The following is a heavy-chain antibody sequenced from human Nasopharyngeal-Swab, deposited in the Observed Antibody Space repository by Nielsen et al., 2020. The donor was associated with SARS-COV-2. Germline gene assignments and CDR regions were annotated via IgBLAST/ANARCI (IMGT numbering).Heavy chain of an antibody. Sequence: WVRQAPGQGLEWMGRINPNSGGTNCAQKFQGRVTMTRDTSISTAYMELSRLRSDDTAVYYCARVGPSGYYYGMDVWGQGTTVTVSS. CDR3: ARVGPSGYYYGMDV. CDR2: INPNSGGT. V-gene: IGHV1-2*06. D-gene: IGHD6-25*01. J-gene: IGHJ6*02.